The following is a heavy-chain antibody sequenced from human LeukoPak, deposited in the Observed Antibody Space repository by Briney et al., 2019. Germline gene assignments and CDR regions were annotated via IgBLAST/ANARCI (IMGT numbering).Heavy chain of an antibody. V-gene: IGHV1-2*02. CDR3: ATASVTRMRDP. J-gene: IGHJ5*02. Sequence: GASVKVSCKASGYDFSDLYFHWVRQAPRQGLEWMGWINPYSGASFYAQKFQGRVTMETSSSTVYMELSRLRSDDTAVYFCATASVTRMRDPWGQGTLVTVSS. CDR2: INPYSGAS. CDR1: GYDFSDLY.